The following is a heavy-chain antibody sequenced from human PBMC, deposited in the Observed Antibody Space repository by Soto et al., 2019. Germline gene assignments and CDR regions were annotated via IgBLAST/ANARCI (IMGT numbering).Heavy chain of an antibody. CDR2: ISTSGTTI. CDR3: ARAGGSGWSLDY. CDR1: GYIFSDYY. J-gene: IGHJ4*02. Sequence: QGQLVESGGGLVQPGGSLRLSCAASGYIFSDYYMTWIRQAPGQGLEWVSYISTSGTTISYADSVKGRFTISRDDAKNSLYLQMNSLRVEDTAVYYCARAGGSGWSLDYCGQGTLVTVSS. D-gene: IGHD6-19*01. V-gene: IGHV3-11*01.